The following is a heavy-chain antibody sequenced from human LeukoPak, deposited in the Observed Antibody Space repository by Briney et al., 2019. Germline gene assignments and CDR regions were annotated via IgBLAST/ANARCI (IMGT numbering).Heavy chain of an antibody. CDR2: ISWNSGSI. CDR1: GFTFDDYA. Sequence: PGGSLRLSCAASGFTFDDYAMHWVRQAPGKGLEWVSGISWNSGSIGYADSVKGRFTISRDNAKTSLYLQMNSLRAEDTALYYCAKGGPDYGGNSGVDYWGQGTLVTVSS. V-gene: IGHV3-9*01. D-gene: IGHD4-23*01. CDR3: AKGGPDYGGNSGVDY. J-gene: IGHJ4*02.